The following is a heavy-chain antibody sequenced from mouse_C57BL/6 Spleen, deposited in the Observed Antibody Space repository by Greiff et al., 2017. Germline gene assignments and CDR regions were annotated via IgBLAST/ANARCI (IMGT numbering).Heavy chain of an antibody. J-gene: IGHJ4*01. V-gene: IGHV1-64*01. Sequence: VQLQQPGAELVKPGASVKLSCKASGYTFTSYWMHWVKQRPGQGLEWIGMIHPNSGSTNYNEKFKSKATLTVDKSSSTAYMQLSSLTSEDSAVYYCARRHDYDGNYYAMDYWGQGTSVTVSS. CDR3: ARRHDYDGNYYAMDY. CDR2: IHPNSGST. D-gene: IGHD2-4*01. CDR1: GYTFTSYW.